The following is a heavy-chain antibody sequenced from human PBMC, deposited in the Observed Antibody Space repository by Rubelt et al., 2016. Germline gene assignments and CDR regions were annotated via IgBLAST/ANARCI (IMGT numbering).Heavy chain of an antibody. D-gene: IGHD4-17*01. V-gene: IGHV4-34*02. J-gene: IGHJ2*01. CDR1: GESVSGYY. CDR3: ARPPGLRNAYWYFDL. Sequence: QVQLQQWGAGLSKPSETLSLTCAVYGESVSGYYWSWIRQPPGKGLEWIGSINYSGSTYYNPSFKSRVTISVDTSKNQFARKLGPVTAADTAVYYCARPPGLRNAYWYFDLWGRGTLVTVSS. CDR2: INYSGST.